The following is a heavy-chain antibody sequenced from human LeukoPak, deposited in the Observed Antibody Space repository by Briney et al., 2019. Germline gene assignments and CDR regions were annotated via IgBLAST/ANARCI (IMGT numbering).Heavy chain of an antibody. J-gene: IGHJ4*02. D-gene: IGHD6-19*01. Sequence: GGSLRLSCAASGFTFSSYNMNWVRQAPGKGLEWVSSIDTSSNYIHYVDSVKGRFTIFRDNAKNSLYLQMNSLRAEDTAVYYCTTIAVAVHFDYWGQGTLVTVSS. CDR2: IDTSSNYI. CDR3: TTIAVAVHFDY. CDR1: GFTFSSYN. V-gene: IGHV3-21*01.